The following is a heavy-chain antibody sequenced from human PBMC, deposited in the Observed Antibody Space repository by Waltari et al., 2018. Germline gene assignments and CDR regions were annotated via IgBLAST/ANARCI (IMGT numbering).Heavy chain of an antibody. CDR2: ISGSGGTT. V-gene: IGHV3-23*01. J-gene: IGHJ4*02. CDR3: AKGSSGWYQIDY. D-gene: IGHD6-19*01. Sequence: EVQLLESGGGLVQPGGSLPLSCAASGFTFSSYAMSWVRQAPGKGLEWVSGISGSGGTTYYADSGKGRFTISRDNSKSTLYLQINSLRAEDTAVYYCAKGSSGWYQIDYWGQGALVTVSS. CDR1: GFTFSSYA.